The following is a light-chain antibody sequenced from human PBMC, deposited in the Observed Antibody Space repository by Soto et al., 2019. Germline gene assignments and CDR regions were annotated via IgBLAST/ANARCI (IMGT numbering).Light chain of an antibody. CDR3: QQSYSAPLT. V-gene: IGKV1-39*01. CDR2: AAS. J-gene: IGKJ4*01. Sequence: DIPMTQSPSSLSASVGDRITITCRASQSISNHLDWYQQKPGKAPKLLMYAASSLQSGVPSRFSGSGSGTDFTLTISSLQPEDFATYYCQQSYSAPLTFGGGTKVEIK. CDR1: QSISNH.